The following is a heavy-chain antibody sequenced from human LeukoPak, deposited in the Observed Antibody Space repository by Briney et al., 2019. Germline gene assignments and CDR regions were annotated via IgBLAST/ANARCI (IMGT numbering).Heavy chain of an antibody. D-gene: IGHD1-1*01. CDR3: ASRPSGVETGRQFDY. CDR1: GFTFSNYA. Sequence: PGGSLRLSCAASGFTFSNYAMNWVRQAPGKGLEWVSSISSSSSYIYYADSVKGRFTISRDNAKNSLYLQMNSLRAEDTAVYYCASRPSGVETGRQFDYWGQGTLVTVSS. J-gene: IGHJ4*02. CDR2: ISSSSSYI. V-gene: IGHV3-21*01.